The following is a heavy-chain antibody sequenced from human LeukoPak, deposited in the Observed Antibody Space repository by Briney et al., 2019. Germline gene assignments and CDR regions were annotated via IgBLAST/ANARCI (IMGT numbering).Heavy chain of an antibody. D-gene: IGHD2-15*01. Sequence: SETLSLTCTVSGGSISSGGYYWSWIRQHLGKGLEWIGYIYYSGSTYYNPSLKSRVTISVDTSKNQFSLKLSSVTAADTAVYYCARSWSWYFDLWGRGTLVTVSS. V-gene: IGHV4-31*03. CDR2: IYYSGST. J-gene: IGHJ2*01. CDR3: ARSWSWYFDL. CDR1: GGSISSGGYY.